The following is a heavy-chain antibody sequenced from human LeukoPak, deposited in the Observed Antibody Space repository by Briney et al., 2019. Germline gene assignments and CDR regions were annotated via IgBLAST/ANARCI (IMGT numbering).Heavy chain of an antibody. D-gene: IGHD2-2*01. V-gene: IGHV3-7*03. CDR2: IKQDGSEK. CDR1: GFTFSSYW. CDR3: ARERVGVVPAAMSGRAWDYYYYYMDV. J-gene: IGHJ6*03. Sequence: GGSLRLSCAASGFTFSSYWMSWVRQAPGKGLEWVANIKQDGSEKYYVDSVKGRFTISRDNAKNSLYLQMNSLRAEDTAVYYCARERVGVVPAAMSGRAWDYYYYYMDVWGKGTTVTISS.